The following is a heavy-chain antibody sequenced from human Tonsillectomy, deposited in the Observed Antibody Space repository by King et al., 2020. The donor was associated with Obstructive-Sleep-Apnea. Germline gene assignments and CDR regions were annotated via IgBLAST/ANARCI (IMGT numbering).Heavy chain of an antibody. CDR1: GGSISSYY. V-gene: IGHV4-59*08. J-gene: IGHJ4*02. CDR2: IYYSGST. CDR3: ARLPSSGYYYWDY. D-gene: IGHD3-22*01. Sequence: VQLQESGPGLVKPSETLSLTCTVSGGSISSYYWSWIRQPPGKGLEWIGYIYYSGSTNYNPSLKSRVTISVDTSKNQFSLKLSSVTAADTAVYYCARLPSSGYYYWDYWGQGTLVTVSS.